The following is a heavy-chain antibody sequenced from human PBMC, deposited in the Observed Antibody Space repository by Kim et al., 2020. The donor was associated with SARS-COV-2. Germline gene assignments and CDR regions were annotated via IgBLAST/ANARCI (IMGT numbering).Heavy chain of an antibody. CDR1: GFTFSSYG. Sequence: GGSLRLSCAASGFTFSSYGMHWVRQAPGKGLEWVAVTWYDGSNKYYADSVKGRFTISRDNSKNTLYLQMNSQRAEDTAVYYCARDLLVGATAYGMDVWGQGTTFSVSS. V-gene: IGHV3-33*01. CDR3: ARDLLVGATAYGMDV. J-gene: IGHJ6*02. CDR2: TWYDGSNK. D-gene: IGHD1-26*01.